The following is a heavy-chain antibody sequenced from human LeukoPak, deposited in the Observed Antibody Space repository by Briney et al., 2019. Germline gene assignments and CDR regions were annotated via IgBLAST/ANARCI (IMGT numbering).Heavy chain of an antibody. V-gene: IGHV3-23*01. CDR3: ARGAFVVRGGLPNYYYYYMDV. D-gene: IGHD3-10*01. J-gene: IGHJ6*03. Sequence: GGSLRLSCAASGFTFSSYAMSWVRQAPGKGLEWVSTISGSGDSTYYADSVKGRFTISRDISKNMLYLQMNSLRAEDTAVYYCARGAFVVRGGLPNYYYYYMDVWGKGTTVTISS. CDR2: ISGSGDST. CDR1: GFTFSSYA.